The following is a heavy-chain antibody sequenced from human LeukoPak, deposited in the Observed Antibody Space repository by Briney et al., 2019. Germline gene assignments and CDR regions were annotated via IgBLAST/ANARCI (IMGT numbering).Heavy chain of an antibody. J-gene: IGHJ6*03. D-gene: IGHD2-15*01. Sequence: GASVKVSCKASGYTFTSYGISWVRQAPGQGLEWMGWISAYNGNTNYAQKLQGRVTMTTDTSTSAAYMELRSLRSDDTAVYYCARVRSLGYCSGGSCYSSRTRRYYYYYMDVWGKGTTVTVSS. CDR1: GYTFTSYG. V-gene: IGHV1-18*01. CDR3: ARVRSLGYCSGGSCYSSRTRRYYYYYMDV. CDR2: ISAYNGNT.